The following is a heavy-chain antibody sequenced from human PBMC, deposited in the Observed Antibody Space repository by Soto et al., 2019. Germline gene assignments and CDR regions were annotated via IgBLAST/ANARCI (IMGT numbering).Heavy chain of an antibody. CDR3: ASSIN. Sequence: QVQLVESGGGVVQPGRSLRLSCAASGFPFSSYGMHWVRQAPGKGLDWVAVMWYDGSIKDYADCVKGRFTISRDNSKNTLYLQMNSLRAGDTAVYYCASSINWGQGTLVPVPS. CDR2: MWYDGSIK. CDR1: GFPFSSYG. V-gene: IGHV3-33*01. J-gene: IGHJ4*02.